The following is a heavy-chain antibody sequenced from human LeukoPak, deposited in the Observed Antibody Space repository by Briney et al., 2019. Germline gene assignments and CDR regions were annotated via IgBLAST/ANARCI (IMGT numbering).Heavy chain of an antibody. J-gene: IGHJ4*02. Sequence: GASVKVSCKASGYTFNGYYMHWVRQAPGHGLEWMGRINPNSGGADSAQKFQGRVTLTIDTSINTAYMELSSLRSDDPAVYYCARDRRGYSGYDMNWGQGTLVTVSS. D-gene: IGHD5-12*01. CDR1: GYTFNGYY. CDR3: ARDRRGYSGYDMN. CDR2: INPNSGGA. V-gene: IGHV1-2*06.